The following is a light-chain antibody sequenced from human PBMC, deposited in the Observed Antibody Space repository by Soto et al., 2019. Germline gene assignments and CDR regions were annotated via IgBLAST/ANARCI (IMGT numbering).Light chain of an antibody. Sequence: EIVMTQSPATLSVSPGERATLSCRASQSVSSNLSWYQQKPGQAPRLLIYGASTRATGITARFSGSGSGTEFTLTISSLQSEDFAVYYCQQYNTWWTFGQGTKVEIK. V-gene: IGKV3-15*01. CDR3: QQYNTWWT. CDR1: QSVSSN. CDR2: GAS. J-gene: IGKJ1*01.